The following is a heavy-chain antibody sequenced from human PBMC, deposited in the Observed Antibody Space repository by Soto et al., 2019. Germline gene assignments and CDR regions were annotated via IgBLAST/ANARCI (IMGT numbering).Heavy chain of an antibody. CDR3: ARLHGGSSGWYKGYFDY. CDR2: INAGNGNT. CDR1: GYTFTSYA. D-gene: IGHD6-19*01. J-gene: IGHJ4*01. Sequence: QVQLVQSGAEVKKPGASVKVSCKASGYTFTSYAMHWVRQAPGQRLEWMGWINAGNGNTKYSQKFQGRVTITRDTSASTAYMELSRRRCEYTALYYCARLHGGSSGWYKGYFDYWGHGTLVTVSS. V-gene: IGHV1-3*01.